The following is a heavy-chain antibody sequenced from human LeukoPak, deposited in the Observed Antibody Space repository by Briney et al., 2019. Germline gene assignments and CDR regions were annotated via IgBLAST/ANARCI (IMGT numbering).Heavy chain of an antibody. Sequence: SRTLSPTCTVSGGSISGTSYYWGWIRQPPGKGLEWIGSIYYSGSTYYNPSLKSRVTISVDTSKSQFSLKLSSVNAADTAVYYCARGRYCSSTNCYGNWFDPWGQGTLVTVSS. CDR1: GGSISGTSYY. V-gene: IGHV4-39*01. J-gene: IGHJ5*02. CDR2: IYYSGST. CDR3: ARGRYCSSTNCYGNWFDP. D-gene: IGHD2-2*01.